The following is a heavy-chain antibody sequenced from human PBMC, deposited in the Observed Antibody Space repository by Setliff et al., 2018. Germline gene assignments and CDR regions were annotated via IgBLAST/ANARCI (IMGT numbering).Heavy chain of an antibody. Sequence: GEFLKISCKGSGYSFTSYWIGWVRQMPGKGLEWMGIIYPGDSDTRYSPSFQGQVTISADKSISTAYLQWSSLKASDTAMYYCARRRYYDSSGYYYFDYWGQGTLVTVSS. J-gene: IGHJ4*02. CDR2: IYPGDSDT. D-gene: IGHD3-22*01. CDR3: ARRRYYDSSGYYYFDY. V-gene: IGHV5-51*01. CDR1: GYSFTSYW.